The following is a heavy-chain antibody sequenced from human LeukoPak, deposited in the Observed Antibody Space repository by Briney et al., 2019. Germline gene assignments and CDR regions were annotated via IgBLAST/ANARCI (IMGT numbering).Heavy chain of an antibody. V-gene: IGHV3-74*01. CDR3: ARGGYTYGPATLGALDI. Sequence: GGSLRLSCAASGFTFSGYWMHWVRQAPGKGLVWVSRINGDGSGTNYDDSVKGRFTISRDNAKNTLYLQMNSLRAEDTAVYYCARGGYTYGPATLGALDIWGPGTMVSVSS. CDR1: GFTFSGYW. CDR2: INGDGSGT. J-gene: IGHJ3*02. D-gene: IGHD5-18*01.